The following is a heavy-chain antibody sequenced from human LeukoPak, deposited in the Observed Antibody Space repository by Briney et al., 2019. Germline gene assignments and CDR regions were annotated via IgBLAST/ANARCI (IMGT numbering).Heavy chain of an antibody. Sequence: SETLSLTCTVSGGSISSHYWSWIRQPPGKGLEWIGYIYYSGSTNYNPSLKSRVTISVDTSKHQFSLKLSSVTAADTAVYYCAREIAAAGTDYYYMDVWGKGTTVTVSS. CDR1: GGSISSHY. CDR3: AREIAAAGTDYYYMDV. J-gene: IGHJ6*03. CDR2: IYYSGST. D-gene: IGHD6-13*01. V-gene: IGHV4-59*11.